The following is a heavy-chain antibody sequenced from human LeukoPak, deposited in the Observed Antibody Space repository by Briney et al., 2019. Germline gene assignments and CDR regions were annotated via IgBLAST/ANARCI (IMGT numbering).Heavy chain of an antibody. CDR1: GFTFSSHW. J-gene: IGHJ3*02. CDR3: ARTQYYDFWSGYYTDAFDI. Sequence: GGSLRLSCAASGFTFSSHWMHWVRQAPGKGLVWVSGINWNGGSTGYADSVKGRFTISRDNAKNSLYLQMNSLRAEDTALYYCARTQYYDFWSGYYTDAFDIWGQGTMVTVSS. V-gene: IGHV3-20*04. CDR2: INWNGGST. D-gene: IGHD3-3*01.